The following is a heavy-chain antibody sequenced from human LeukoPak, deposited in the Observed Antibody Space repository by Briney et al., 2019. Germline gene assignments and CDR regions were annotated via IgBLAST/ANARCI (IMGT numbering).Heavy chain of an antibody. Sequence: SGTLSLTCAVSGGSISSSNWWSWVRQPPGKGLEWIGEIHHSGSTNYNPSLKSRVTISVDKSKNQFSLKLSSVTAADTAVYYCARGNGYSSRPLDYWGQGTLVTVSS. J-gene: IGHJ4*02. D-gene: IGHD6-13*01. CDR2: IHHSGST. CDR1: GGSISSSNW. V-gene: IGHV4-4*02. CDR3: ARGNGYSSRPLDY.